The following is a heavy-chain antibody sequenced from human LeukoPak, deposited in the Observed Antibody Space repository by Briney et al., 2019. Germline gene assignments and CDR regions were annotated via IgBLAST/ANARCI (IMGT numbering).Heavy chain of an antibody. CDR3: ARQGERPGISAY. CDR2: IFSGST. Sequence: PSETLSLTCIVSGDSISSSSYYWGSVRQPPGKGLEWIGSIFSGSTYYNPSLKSRVTISLNTSKNQLSLNLSSVTAADTAVYYCARQGERPGISAYWGQGTLVTVSS. V-gene: IGHV4-39*01. D-gene: IGHD1-26*01. CDR1: GDSISSSSYY. J-gene: IGHJ4*02.